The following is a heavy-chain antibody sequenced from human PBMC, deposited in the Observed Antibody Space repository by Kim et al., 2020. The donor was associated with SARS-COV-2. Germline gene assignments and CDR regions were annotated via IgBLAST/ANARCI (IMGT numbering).Heavy chain of an antibody. Sequence: YAAPVKGRFTISRDDSKNTLYLQMNSLKTEDTAVYYCTTDGGYSYGYFDLWGRGTLVTVSS. D-gene: IGHD5-18*01. V-gene: IGHV3-15*01. J-gene: IGHJ2*01. CDR3: TTDGGYSYGYFDL.